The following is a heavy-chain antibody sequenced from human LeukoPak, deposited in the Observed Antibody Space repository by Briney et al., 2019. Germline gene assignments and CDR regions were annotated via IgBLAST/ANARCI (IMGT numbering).Heavy chain of an antibody. Sequence: PSETLSLTCTVSGGSISNYYWSWIRQPPGKGLEWIGYVHYSGSTNYNPSLKSRVTISVDTSKNQFSLKLTSVTAADTAVYYCARGRYTYGNAFDYWGQGTLVTVSS. CDR1: GGSISNYY. CDR2: VHYSGST. D-gene: IGHD5-18*01. J-gene: IGHJ4*02. CDR3: ARGRYTYGNAFDY. V-gene: IGHV4-59*12.